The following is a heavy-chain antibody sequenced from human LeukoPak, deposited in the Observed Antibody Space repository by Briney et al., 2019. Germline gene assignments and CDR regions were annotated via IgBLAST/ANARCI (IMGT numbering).Heavy chain of an antibody. CDR1: GYTFTSYG. CDR2: MNPNSGNT. V-gene: IGHV1-8*03. CDR3: ARGNSILDSGYDRGVDY. J-gene: IGHJ4*02. Sequence: ASVKVSCKASGYTFTSYGISWVRQATGQGLEWMGWMNPNSGNTGYAQKFLGRVTNTRNTSISTAYMELSSLRSEDTAVYYCARGNSILDSGYDRGVDYWGQGTLVTVSS. D-gene: IGHD5-12*01.